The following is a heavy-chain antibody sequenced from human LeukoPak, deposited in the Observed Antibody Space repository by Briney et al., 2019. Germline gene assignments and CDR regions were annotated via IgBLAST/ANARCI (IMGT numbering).Heavy chain of an antibody. CDR2: IRYDGSNK. V-gene: IGHV3-30*02. CDR1: ELTFSNYG. J-gene: IGHJ1*01. CDR3: AKSSSRSCPQD. Sequence: PGGSLRLSCAAAELTFSNYGMHWVRQAPGKGLEWVAVIRYDGSNKYYADFVKGRFTISRDNSKNTLYLQMNSLTAEDTAMYYCAKSSSRSCPQDWGQGTLVTVSS. D-gene: IGHD2-15*01.